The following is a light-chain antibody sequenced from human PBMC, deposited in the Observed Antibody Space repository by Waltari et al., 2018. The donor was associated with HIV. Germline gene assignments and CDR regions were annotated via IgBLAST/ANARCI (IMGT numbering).Light chain of an antibody. Sequence: QSALTQPASVSGSPGQSITLSCTGTSSDVGGYNYVSWYQQHPGKAPKLMIYEVSNRPSGVSNRFSGSKSGNTASLTISGLQAEDEADYYCSSYTSSALRVFGGGTKLSVL. J-gene: IGLJ2*01. V-gene: IGLV2-14*01. CDR1: SSDVGGYNY. CDR2: EVS. CDR3: SSYTSSALRV.